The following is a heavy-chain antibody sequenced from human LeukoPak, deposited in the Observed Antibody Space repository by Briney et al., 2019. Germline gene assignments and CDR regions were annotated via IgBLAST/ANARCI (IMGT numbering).Heavy chain of an antibody. V-gene: IGHV4-34*01. D-gene: IGHD1-1*01. CDR3: ARGRMRYPKYYYYYYGMDV. Sequence: SETLSLTCAVYGGSFSGYYWSWIRQPPGKGLEWIGEINHSGSTNYNPSLKSRVTISVDTSKNQFSLKLSSVTAADTAVYYCARGRMRYPKYYYYYYGMDVWGQGTTVTVSS. CDR2: INHSGST. CDR1: GGSFSGYY. J-gene: IGHJ6*02.